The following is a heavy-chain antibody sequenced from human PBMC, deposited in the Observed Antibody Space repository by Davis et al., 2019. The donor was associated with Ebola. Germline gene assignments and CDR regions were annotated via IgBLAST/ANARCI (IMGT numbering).Heavy chain of an antibody. CDR3: ARAGEPQVLRFLEWLLVGFDY. CDR2: ISYDGSNK. Sequence: GESLKISCAASGFTFSDYYMSWIRQAPGKGLEWVAVISYDGSNKYYADSVKGRFTISRDNSKNTLYLQMNSLRAEDTAVYYCARAGEPQVLRFLEWLLVGFDYWGQGTLVTVSS. J-gene: IGHJ4*02. CDR1: GFTFSDYY. V-gene: IGHV3-30*03. D-gene: IGHD3-3*01.